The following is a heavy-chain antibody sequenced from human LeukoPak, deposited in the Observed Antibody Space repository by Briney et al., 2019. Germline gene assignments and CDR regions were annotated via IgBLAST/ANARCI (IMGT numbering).Heavy chain of an antibody. Sequence: SVKVSCKASGYTFTSYDINWVRQAPGQGLEWMGGIIPIFGTANYAQKFQGRVTITADESTSTAYMELSSLRSEDTAVYYCARAFGGSSRRDWFDPWGQGTLVTVSS. V-gene: IGHV1-69*13. J-gene: IGHJ5*02. D-gene: IGHD3-3*01. CDR3: ARAFGGSSRRDWFDP. CDR2: IIPIFGTA. CDR1: GYTFTSYD.